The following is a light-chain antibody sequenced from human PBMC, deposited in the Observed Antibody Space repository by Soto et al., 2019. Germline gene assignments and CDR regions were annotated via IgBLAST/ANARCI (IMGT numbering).Light chain of an antibody. J-gene: IGLJ2*01. CDR2: LNNDGSH. CDR1: SGHSSYA. Sequence: QLVLTQSPSASASLGASVKLTCTLSSGHSSYAIAWHQKQPGKGPRYLMDLNNDGSHTKGDGIPDRFSGSSSAADRFLIISSLQSEDEYDYYCQTWGYGFQVFGGGTKLTVL. CDR3: QTWGYGFQV. V-gene: IGLV4-69*01.